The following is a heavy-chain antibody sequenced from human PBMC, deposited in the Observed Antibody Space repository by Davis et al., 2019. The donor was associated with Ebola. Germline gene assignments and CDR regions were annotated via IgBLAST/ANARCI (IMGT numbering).Heavy chain of an antibody. Sequence: PGGSLRLSCAASGFTFSRYTMNWVRQVPGKGLEWVSSISSSSSYIYYADSVKGRFTISRDNAKNSLYLQMNSLRAEDTAVYYCAREADYYDSSGYSHYFDYWGQGTLVTVSS. CDR3: AREADYYDSSGYSHYFDY. V-gene: IGHV3-21*01. D-gene: IGHD3-22*01. CDR1: GFTFSRYT. CDR2: ISSSSSYI. J-gene: IGHJ4*02.